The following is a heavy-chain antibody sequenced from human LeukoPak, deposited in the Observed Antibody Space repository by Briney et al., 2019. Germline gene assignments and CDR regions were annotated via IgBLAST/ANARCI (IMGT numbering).Heavy chain of an antibody. V-gene: IGHV3-48*04. CDR3: ASMITFGGVMGYYFDY. J-gene: IGHJ4*02. CDR2: ISSSSSTI. D-gene: IGHD3-16*01. Sequence: GGSLRLSCAASGFTFSSYSMNWVRQAPGKGLEWVSYISSSSSTIYYADSVKGRFTISRDNAKNSLYLQMNSLRAEDTAVYYCASMITFGGVMGYYFDYWGQGTLVTVSS. CDR1: GFTFSSYS.